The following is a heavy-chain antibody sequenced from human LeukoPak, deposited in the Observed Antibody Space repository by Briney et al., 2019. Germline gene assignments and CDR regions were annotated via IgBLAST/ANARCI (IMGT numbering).Heavy chain of an antibody. Sequence: PSETLSLTCAVYGGSFSGYYWSWIRQPPGKGLEWIGEINHSGSTNYNPSLKGRVTISVDTSKNQFSLKLSSVTAADTAVYYCATYSGYDYDDAFDIWGQGTMVTVSS. CDR3: ATYSGYDYDDAFDI. J-gene: IGHJ3*02. CDR2: INHSGST. V-gene: IGHV4-34*01. CDR1: GGSFSGYY. D-gene: IGHD5-12*01.